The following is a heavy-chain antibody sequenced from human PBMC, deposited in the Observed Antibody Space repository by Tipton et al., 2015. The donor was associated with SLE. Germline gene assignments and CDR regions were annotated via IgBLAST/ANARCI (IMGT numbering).Heavy chain of an antibody. Sequence: TLSLTCTVSGGSISSLSYFWGWIRQPPGKGLEWIGSIYHSGSTYYNPSLKSRVTISVDTSKNQFSLKLSSVTAADTAVYYCARGATVTTWVDFDYWGQGTLVTVSS. J-gene: IGHJ4*02. CDR1: GGSISSLSYF. CDR2: IYHSGST. V-gene: IGHV4-39*07. CDR3: ARGATVTTWVDFDY. D-gene: IGHD4-17*01.